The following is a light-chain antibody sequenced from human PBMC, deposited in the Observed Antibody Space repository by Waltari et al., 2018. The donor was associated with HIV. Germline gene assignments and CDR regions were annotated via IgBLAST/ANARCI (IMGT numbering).Light chain of an antibody. CDR2: SNY. CDR1: RSNLGSYT. CDR3: AAWDDSLNGLNYV. J-gene: IGLJ1*01. Sequence: QSVLTQPPSASGTPGQRVTISCSGSRSNLGSYTVNWYQQLPGTAPKLLIYSNYQRPSGVPDRFSGSKSGTSASLAISGLQSEDEADYYCAAWDDSLNGLNYVFGTGTKVTVL. V-gene: IGLV1-44*01.